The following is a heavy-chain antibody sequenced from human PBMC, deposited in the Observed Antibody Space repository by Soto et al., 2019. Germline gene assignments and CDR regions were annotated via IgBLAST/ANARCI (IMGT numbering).Heavy chain of an antibody. D-gene: IGHD3-22*01. V-gene: IGHV3-11*06. CDR2: ISSSSSYT. Sequence: GGSLRLSCAASGFTFSDYYMSWIRQAPGKGLEWVSYISSSSSYTNYADSVKGRFTISRDNAKNSLYLQMNSLRAEDTAVYYCAIAGHYYDSSGYYSVGWFDPWGQGTLVTVSS. CDR3: AIAGHYYDSSGYYSVGWFDP. CDR1: GFTFSDYY. J-gene: IGHJ5*02.